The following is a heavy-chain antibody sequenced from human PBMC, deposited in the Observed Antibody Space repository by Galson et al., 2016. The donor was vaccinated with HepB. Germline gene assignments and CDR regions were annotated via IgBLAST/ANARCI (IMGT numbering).Heavy chain of an antibody. J-gene: IGHJ6*04. D-gene: IGHD2-15*01. Sequence: SLRLSCAASGLTFSRCDMHWVRQATGKGLEWVSAIGTAGDTYYPGSVRGRFTISRENAKNYLYLQMNRLTAGDTAVYYCARGKFDCSGGTCHYYGLDVWGKGITVTVSS. V-gene: IGHV3-13*01. CDR1: GLTFSRCD. CDR2: IGTAGDT. CDR3: ARGKFDCSGGTCHYYGLDV.